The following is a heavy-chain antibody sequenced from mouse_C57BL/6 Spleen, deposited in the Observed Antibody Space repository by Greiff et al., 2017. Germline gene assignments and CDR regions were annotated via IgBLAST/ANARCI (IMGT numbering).Heavy chain of an antibody. D-gene: IGHD2-4*01. Sequence: QVQLQQPGAELVMPGASVKLSCKASGYTFTSYWMHWVKQRPGQGLEWIGEIDPSDSYTNYNHKFKGKSTLTVDKSSSTAYMQLSSLTSEDSAVXYCARGNDYEREPFDFWGQGTTLTVSS. CDR3: ARGNDYEREPFDF. V-gene: IGHV1-69*01. CDR2: IDPSDSYT. J-gene: IGHJ2*01. CDR1: GYTFTSYW.